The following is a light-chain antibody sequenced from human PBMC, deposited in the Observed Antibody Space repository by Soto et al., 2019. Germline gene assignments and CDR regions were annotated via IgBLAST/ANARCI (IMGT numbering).Light chain of an antibody. J-gene: IGKJ4*01. V-gene: IGKV3-20*01. CDR3: QLYITSPPRLT. CDR2: DVS. Sequence: DIVLTQSPGTLSLAPGERATLSCRASQSVSSTYLIWYQQKPGQAPRLLVYDVSNRDTGIPDRFSGSESGTDFTLTISRLEPQDFAVYYCQLYITSPPRLTVGGGTKVEIK. CDR1: QSVSSTY.